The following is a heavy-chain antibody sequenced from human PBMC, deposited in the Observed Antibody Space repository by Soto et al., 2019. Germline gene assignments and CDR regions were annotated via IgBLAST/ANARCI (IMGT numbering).Heavy chain of an antibody. CDR3: ARVVGALGHLFHP. D-gene: IGHD1-26*01. CDR2: ISAYNGNT. Sequence: QVQLVQSGAEVKKPGASVKVSCKASGYTFNSYTISWVRQAPGQGLEWMGRISAYNGNTNYAQKLQGRVTMTTDTSTSTGYMELTRLRSYDPAMYHCARVVGALGHLFHPWGRGTLVTFSS. V-gene: IGHV1-18*01. J-gene: IGHJ5*02. CDR1: GYTFNSYT.